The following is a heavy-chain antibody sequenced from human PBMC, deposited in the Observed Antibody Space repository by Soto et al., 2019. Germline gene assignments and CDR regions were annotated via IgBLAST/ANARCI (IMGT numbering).Heavy chain of an antibody. V-gene: IGHV1-69*01. J-gene: IGHJ5*02. CDR2: IVPLFGTT. D-gene: IGHD6-13*01. Sequence: QVQLVQSGADVKKPGSSVKVSCKASGGNFTSYAISWVRQAPGQGLEFMGGIVPLFGTTNYAHKFRGRVTVTADESTSTVYMEMSSLRSEDTDVYYCAKASGRSWYNWFDPWGQGTLVTVST. CDR3: AKASGRSWYNWFDP. CDR1: GGNFTSYA.